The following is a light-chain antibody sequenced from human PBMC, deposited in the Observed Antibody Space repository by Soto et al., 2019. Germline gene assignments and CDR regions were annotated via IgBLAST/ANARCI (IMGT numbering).Light chain of an antibody. J-gene: IGKJ2*01. CDR2: AAS. Sequence: DIQMTQSPSSLSASVGDRVTITCRASQSISSYLNWYQQKPGKAPKLLIYAASSLQSRVPSRFSGRGSGTYFALTISSLQPEDFATYHCQQSYSSPYTFGQGTRLEIK. CDR1: QSISSY. CDR3: QQSYSSPYT. V-gene: IGKV1-39*01.